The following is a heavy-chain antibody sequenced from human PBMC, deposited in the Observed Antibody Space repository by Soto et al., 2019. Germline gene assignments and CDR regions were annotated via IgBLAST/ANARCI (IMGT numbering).Heavy chain of an antibody. J-gene: IGHJ5*02. V-gene: IGHV4-39*01. Sequence: SETLSLTCTVSGGSISSSSYYWGWIRQPPGKGLEWIGSIYYSGSTYYNPSLKSRVTISVDTSKNQFSLKLSSVTAADTAVYYCVSGTGKGDNWNYPHWFDPWGQGPLVTVSS. CDR1: GGSISSSSYY. CDR2: IYYSGST. CDR3: VSGTGKGDNWNYPHWFDP. D-gene: IGHD1-7*01.